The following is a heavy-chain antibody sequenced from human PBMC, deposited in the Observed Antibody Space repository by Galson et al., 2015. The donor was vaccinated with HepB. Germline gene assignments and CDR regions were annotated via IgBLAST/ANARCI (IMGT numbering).Heavy chain of an antibody. D-gene: IGHD3-10*01. Sequence: SVKVSCKASGYTFTGYYMHWVRQAPGQGLEWMGRINPNSGGTDYAQKFRGRVTMTRDTSISTAYMELSRLRSDDTAVYYCARSYPAMVRGVIRAFDYWGQGTLVTVSS. V-gene: IGHV1-2*06. CDR2: INPNSGGT. CDR1: GYTFTGYY. J-gene: IGHJ4*02. CDR3: ARSYPAMVRGVIRAFDY.